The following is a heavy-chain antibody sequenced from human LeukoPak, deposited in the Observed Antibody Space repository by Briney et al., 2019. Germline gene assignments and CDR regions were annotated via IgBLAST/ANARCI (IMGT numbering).Heavy chain of an antibody. J-gene: IGHJ6*03. V-gene: IGHV4-39*07. D-gene: IGHD2-2*01. CDR3: ARHYCSSTSCSLGDYYYYMDV. Sequence: PSETLSLTCTVSGGSISSSSYYWGWIRQPPGKGLEWIGSIYYGGSTNYNPSLKSRVTISVDTSKNQFSLKLSSVTAADTAVYYCARHYCSSTSCSLGDYYYYMDVWGKGTTVTVSS. CDR2: IYYGGST. CDR1: GGSISSSSYY.